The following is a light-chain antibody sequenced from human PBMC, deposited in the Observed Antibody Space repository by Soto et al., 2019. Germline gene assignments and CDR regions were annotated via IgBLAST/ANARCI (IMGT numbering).Light chain of an antibody. CDR3: QQYNSYPWT. V-gene: IGKV1-5*01. J-gene: IGKJ1*01. CDR2: DVS. CDR1: QSISSW. Sequence: DIKMTQSPSTLSASVGDRVTITCRASQSISSWLAWYHQKPGKAPKLLIYDVSSLESGVPSRFSGSGSGTEFTLTISSLQPDDFTTYYCQQYNSYPWTFGQGTKVEIK.